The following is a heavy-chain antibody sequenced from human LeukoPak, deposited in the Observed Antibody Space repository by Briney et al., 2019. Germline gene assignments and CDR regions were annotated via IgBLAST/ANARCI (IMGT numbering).Heavy chain of an antibody. D-gene: IGHD6-19*01. CDR1: GGSISSYY. CDR2: IYYSGST. Sequence: PSETLSLTCTVSGGSISSYYWGWIRQPPGKGLEWIGSIYYSGSTYYNPSLKSRVTISVDTSKNQFSLKLSSVTAADTAVYYCARVSGWFTNWFDPWGQGTLVTVSS. V-gene: IGHV4-39*01. CDR3: ARVSGWFTNWFDP. J-gene: IGHJ5*02.